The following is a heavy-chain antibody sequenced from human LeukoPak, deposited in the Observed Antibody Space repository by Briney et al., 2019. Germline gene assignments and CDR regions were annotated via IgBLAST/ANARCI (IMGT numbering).Heavy chain of an antibody. D-gene: IGHD3-9*01. Sequence: SETLSLTCTVSGGSISSSSYYWGWIRQPPGKGLEWIGSIYYSGSTYYNPSLKSRVTISVDTSKNQFSLKLSSVTAADTAVYYCARARTILTPSYFDYWGQGTLVTVSS. CDR3: ARARTILTPSYFDY. CDR2: IYYSGST. CDR1: GGSISSSSYY. V-gene: IGHV4-39*07. J-gene: IGHJ4*02.